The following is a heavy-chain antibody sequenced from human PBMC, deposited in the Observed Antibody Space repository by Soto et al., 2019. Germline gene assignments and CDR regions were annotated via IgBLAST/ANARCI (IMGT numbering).Heavy chain of an antibody. CDR3: AKDHCTNNVCYFDY. Sequence: HPGGSLRLSCAASGFTFSRYAMNWVRQAPGKGLEWVSAISGSGGSTYYADSVKGRFTISRDNSKNTLYLQMNSLRAEDTAVYYCAKDHCTNNVCYFDYWGQGTQVTV. D-gene: IGHD2-8*01. J-gene: IGHJ4*02. CDR2: ISGSGGST. V-gene: IGHV3-23*01. CDR1: GFTFSRYA.